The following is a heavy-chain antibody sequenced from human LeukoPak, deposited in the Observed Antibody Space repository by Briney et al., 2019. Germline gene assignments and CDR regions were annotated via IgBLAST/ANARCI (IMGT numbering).Heavy chain of an antibody. CDR3: ARDFSNFSYGTWFDP. D-gene: IGHD1-1*01. J-gene: IGHJ5*02. Sequence: SVKVSCKASGGTFSSYAISWVRQAPGQGLEWMGGIIPIFGTANYAQKFQGRVTITADESTSTAYMELSSLRSEDTALYYCARDFSNFSYGTWFDPWGQGTLVTVSS. CDR1: GGTFSSYA. CDR2: IIPIFGTA. V-gene: IGHV1-69*13.